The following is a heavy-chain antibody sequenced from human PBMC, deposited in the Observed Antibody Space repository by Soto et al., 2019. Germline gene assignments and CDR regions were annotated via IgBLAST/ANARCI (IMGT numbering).Heavy chain of an antibody. Sequence: SETLSLTCAVYGGSFSGYYWSWIRQPPGKGLEWIGEINHSGSTNYNPSLKSRVTISVDTSKNQFSLKLSSVTAADTAVYYCARPPGYSSSWYPWGHYYGMDVWGQGTTVTVSS. J-gene: IGHJ6*02. CDR1: GGSFSGYY. V-gene: IGHV4-34*01. D-gene: IGHD6-13*01. CDR2: INHSGST. CDR3: ARPPGYSSSWYPWGHYYGMDV.